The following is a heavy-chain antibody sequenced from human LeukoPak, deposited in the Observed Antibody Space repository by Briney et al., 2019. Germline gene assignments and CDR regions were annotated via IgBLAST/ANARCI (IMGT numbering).Heavy chain of an antibody. CDR2: INWNGGST. J-gene: IGHJ4*02. CDR3: ARTADYYDSGGYYPYYFDY. CDR1: GFTFDDYG. V-gene: IGHV3-20*04. D-gene: IGHD3-22*01. Sequence: GGSLRLSCAASGFTFDDYGMSWVRQAPGKGLEWVSGINWNGGSTGYADSVKGRFTISRDNAKNSLYLQMNSLRAEDTALYYCARTADYYDSGGYYPYYFDYWGQGTLVTVPS.